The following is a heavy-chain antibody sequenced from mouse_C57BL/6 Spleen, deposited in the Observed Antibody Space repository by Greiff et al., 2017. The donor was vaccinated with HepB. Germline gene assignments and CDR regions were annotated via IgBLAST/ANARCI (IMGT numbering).Heavy chain of an antibody. CDR2: IDPETGGT. D-gene: IGHD1-1*02. CDR3: TRLRWYYLDY. V-gene: IGHV1-15*01. CDR1: GYTFTDYE. Sequence: QVQLQQSGAELVRPGASVTLSCKASGYTFTDYEMHWVKQTPVHGLEWIGAIDPETGGTAYNQKFKGKAILTADKSSSTAYMELRSLTSEDSAVYYCTRLRWYYLDYWGQGTTLTVSS. J-gene: IGHJ2*01.